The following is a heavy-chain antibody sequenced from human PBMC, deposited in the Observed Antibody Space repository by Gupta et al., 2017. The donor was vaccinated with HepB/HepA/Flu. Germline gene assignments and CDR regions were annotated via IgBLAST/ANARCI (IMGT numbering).Heavy chain of an antibody. CDR1: GDSISSGGYY. CDR3: AGYYGSGRHFDY. J-gene: IGHJ4*02. Sequence: QVQLQESGPGLLQPSQTLSLTCTVSGDSISSGGYYWSWIRQHPGKGLEWIGYIYYSGSTYYNPSLKSRVTISVDTSKNQFSLKLSSVTAADTAVYYCAGYYGSGRHFDYWGQGTLVTVSS. V-gene: IGHV4-31*03. D-gene: IGHD3-10*01. CDR2: IYYSGST.